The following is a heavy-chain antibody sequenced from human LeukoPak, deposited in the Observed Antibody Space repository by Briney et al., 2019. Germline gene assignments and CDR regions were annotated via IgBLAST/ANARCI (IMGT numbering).Heavy chain of an antibody. Sequence: PGGSLRLSCAASGFTFSSYWMSWVRQAPGKGLEWVANIKQDGSEKYYVDSVKGRFTISRDNAKNSLYLQMNSLRAEDTAVYYCARAQAIAAAGPDFDYWGQGTLVTVSS. D-gene: IGHD6-13*01. V-gene: IGHV3-7*01. CDR2: IKQDGSEK. J-gene: IGHJ4*02. CDR3: ARAQAIAAAGPDFDY. CDR1: GFTFSSYW.